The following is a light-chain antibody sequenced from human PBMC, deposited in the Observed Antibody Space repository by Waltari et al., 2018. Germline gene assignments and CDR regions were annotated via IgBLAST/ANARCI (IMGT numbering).Light chain of an antibody. CDR2: DVN. CDR1: RSEGGGYNY. Sequence: QSALTQPASVSGSPGQSITISCTGTRSEGGGYNYVSWYQQHPGKAPKLTIYDVNKRPSGVSNRFSGSKSGNTASLTISGLQAEDEADYYCCSYTSSSTVVFGGGTKLTVL. J-gene: IGLJ2*01. CDR3: CSYTSSSTVV. V-gene: IGLV2-14*01.